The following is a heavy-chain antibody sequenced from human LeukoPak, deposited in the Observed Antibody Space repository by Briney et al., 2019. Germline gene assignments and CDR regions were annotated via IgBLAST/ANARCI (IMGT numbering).Heavy chain of an antibody. V-gene: IGHV3-7*01. CDR2: IKQDGSEK. Sequence: PGGSLRLSCAASGFTFSSYWMSWVRQAPGKGLEWVANIKQDGSEKYYVDSVKGRFTISRDNAKNSLHLQMNSLRAEDTAVYYCRGIQLWARTYAFDIWGQGTMVTVSS. CDR3: RGIQLWARTYAFDI. CDR1: GFTFSSYW. D-gene: IGHD5-18*01. J-gene: IGHJ3*02.